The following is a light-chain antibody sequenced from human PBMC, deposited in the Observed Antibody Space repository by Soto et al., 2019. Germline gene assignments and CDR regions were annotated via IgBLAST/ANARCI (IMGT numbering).Light chain of an antibody. V-gene: IGKV1-27*01. CDR3: QKYNSAPLT. CDR1: QGIAPY. CDR2: ATS. J-gene: IGKJ4*01. Sequence: DVQMTQSPSSLSESVGDRATITCRASQGIAPYLAWFQQKPGKVPKLLIYATSTLKSGVPSRFSGSGSGTDFTLSITSLQPEDVGTYYCQKYNSAPLTFGGGTKVEIK.